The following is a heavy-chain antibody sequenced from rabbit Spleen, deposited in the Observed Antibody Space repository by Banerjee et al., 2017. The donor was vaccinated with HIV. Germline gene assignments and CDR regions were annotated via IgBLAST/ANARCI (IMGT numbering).Heavy chain of an antibody. CDR3: ARVHSDDWGL. V-gene: IGHV1S40*01. CDR2: ISTGDGSA. D-gene: IGHD2-1*01. CDR1: GLDFSSSYW. J-gene: IGHJ4*01. Sequence: QSLEESGGDLVQPGASLTLTCTASGLDFSSSYWIHWVRQAPGKGLEWIGRISTGDGSAYYASWVNGRFSISKTSSTTVTLQMTSLTAADTATYFCARVHSDDWGLWGPGTLVTVS.